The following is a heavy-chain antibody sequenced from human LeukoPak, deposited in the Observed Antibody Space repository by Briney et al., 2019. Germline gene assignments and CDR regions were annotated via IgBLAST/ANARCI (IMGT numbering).Heavy chain of an antibody. CDR2: ISSRSSFT. J-gene: IGHJ6*04. Sequence: GGSLRLSCAASGFTFNDYYMSWIRQAPGKGLEWVSYISSRSSFTNYADSVKGRFTISRDNAKNSLYLQMNCLRAEDTAVYYCARDGQYSSGWYKGGMDVWGKGTTVTVSS. CDR3: ARDGQYSSGWYKGGMDV. V-gene: IGHV3-11*06. D-gene: IGHD6-19*01. CDR1: GFTFNDYY.